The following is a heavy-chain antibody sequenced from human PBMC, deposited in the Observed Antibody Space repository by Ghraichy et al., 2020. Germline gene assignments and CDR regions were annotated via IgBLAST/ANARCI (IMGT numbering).Heavy chain of an antibody. V-gene: IGHV1-8*01. CDR2: MNPNSDNT. D-gene: IGHD4-11*01. J-gene: IGHJ6*02. Sequence: ASVKVSCKASGYTFTSYDINWVRQAPGQGLEWMGYMNPNSDNTGYSQKFQGRLTMTRITSMRTAYMELSSLRSEDTAVYYCARGTEAGGMDVWGQGTTVIVSS. CDR3: ARGTEAGGMDV. CDR1: GYTFTSYD.